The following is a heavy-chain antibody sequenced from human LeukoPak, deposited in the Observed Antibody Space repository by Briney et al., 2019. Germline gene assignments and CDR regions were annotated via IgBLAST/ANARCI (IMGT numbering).Heavy chain of an antibody. CDR3: ARSADGLEDY. CDR1: RDSISNYY. V-gene: IGHV4-59*01. J-gene: IGHJ4*02. Sequence: SETLSLTCTVSRDSISNYYWSWIRQPPGKALEWVGYVHFSGSTNYNPSLKSRVTISVDTSKNQFSLKLSSVTAADTAVYYCARSADGLEDYWGQGTLVTVSS. CDR2: VHFSGST. D-gene: IGHD6-6*01.